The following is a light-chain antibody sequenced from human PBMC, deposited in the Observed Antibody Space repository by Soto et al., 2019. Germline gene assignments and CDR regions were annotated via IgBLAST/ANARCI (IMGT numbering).Light chain of an antibody. J-gene: IGKJ1*01. V-gene: IGKV3-15*01. CDR3: QQYNNWPRT. Sequence: ETVMTQSPAALSVSPGETATLSCRASQSFTSSLAWYQQKPGQAPRLLIYGASTRATGIPARFSGSGSGTAFTLTISNLQSEDFAVYYCQQYNNWPRTFGQGTKVEMK. CDR1: QSFTSS. CDR2: GAS.